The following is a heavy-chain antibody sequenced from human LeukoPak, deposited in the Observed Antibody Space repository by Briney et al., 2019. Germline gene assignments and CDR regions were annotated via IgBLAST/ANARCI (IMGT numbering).Heavy chain of an antibody. CDR2: IIPIFGTA. D-gene: IGHD2-8*02. CDR1: GYTFTSYY. V-gene: IGHV1-69*13. Sequence: SVKVSCKASGYTFTSYYMHWVRQAPGQGLEWMGGIIPIFGTANYAQKFQGRVTITADESTSTAYMELSSLRSEDTAVYYCARDPAPTGDRWGQGTLVTVSS. CDR3: ARDPAPTGDR. J-gene: IGHJ4*02.